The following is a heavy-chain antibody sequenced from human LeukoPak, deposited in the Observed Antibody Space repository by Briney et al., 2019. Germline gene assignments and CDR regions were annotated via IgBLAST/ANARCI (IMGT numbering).Heavy chain of an antibody. CDR3: ARVYGRDFWSGYFDY. V-gene: IGHV4-4*02. D-gene: IGHD3-3*01. CDR2: IYHSGST. CDR1: GGSISSSNW. Sequence: PSGTLSLTCAVSGGSISSSNWWSWVRQPPEKGLEWIGEIYHSGSTNYNPSLKSRVTISVDKSKNQFSLKLSSVTAADTAVYYCARVYGRDFWSGYFDYWGQGTLVTVSS. J-gene: IGHJ4*02.